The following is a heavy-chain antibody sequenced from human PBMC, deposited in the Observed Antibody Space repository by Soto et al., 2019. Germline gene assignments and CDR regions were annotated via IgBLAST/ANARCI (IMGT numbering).Heavy chain of an antibody. CDR3: ARGGSYWARRHYFDS. CDR1: GYTFTSYD. J-gene: IGHJ4*02. CDR2: VTPRNGDT. Sequence: QVQLVQSGAEMKKPGASVEVSCKASGYTFTSYDINWVRQAAGQGPEWMGSVTPRNGDTAFAQKYQGRVTVTSNTSMSTVYMEKSNLRSDHTAVYYCARGGSYWARRHYFDSWGQGTLVTVSS. V-gene: IGHV1-8*02. D-gene: IGHD2-8*02.